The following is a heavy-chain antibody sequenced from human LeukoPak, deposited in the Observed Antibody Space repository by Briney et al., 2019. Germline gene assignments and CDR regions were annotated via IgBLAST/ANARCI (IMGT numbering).Heavy chain of an antibody. J-gene: IGHJ6*03. Sequence: ASVKVSCKASGYTFTSYGISWVRQAPGQGLEWMGWISAYNGNTNYARKLQGRVTMTTDTSTSTAYMELRSLRSDDTAVYYCARGPGGRSGYYPLEDYYYYYYMDVWGKGTTVTVSS. CDR2: ISAYNGNT. V-gene: IGHV1-18*01. CDR1: GYTFTSYG. CDR3: ARGPGGRSGYYPLEDYYYYYYMDV. D-gene: IGHD3-22*01.